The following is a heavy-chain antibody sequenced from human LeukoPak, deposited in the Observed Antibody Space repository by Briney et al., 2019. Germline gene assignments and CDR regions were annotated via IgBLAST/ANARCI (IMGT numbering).Heavy chain of an antibody. Sequence: SCKASGYTFTSYGISWVRQAPGKGLEWVSAISGSGGSTYYADSVKGRFTISRDNSKNTLYLQMNSLRAEDTAVYYCAKDQPESWFDPWGQGTLVTVSP. CDR3: AKDQPESWFDP. V-gene: IGHV3-23*01. J-gene: IGHJ5*02. CDR2: ISGSGGST. CDR1: GYTFTSYG.